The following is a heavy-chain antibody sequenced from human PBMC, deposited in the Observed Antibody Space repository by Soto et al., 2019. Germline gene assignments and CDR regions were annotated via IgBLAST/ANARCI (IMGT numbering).Heavy chain of an antibody. CDR2: IGTAGDT. V-gene: IGHV3-13*01. D-gene: IGHD3-22*01. CDR3: ARNTYYYDSSGEYYFDY. CDR1: GFTFSSYD. J-gene: IGHJ4*02. Sequence: GGSLRLSCAASGFTFSSYDMHWVRQATGKGLEWVSAIGTAGDTYYPGSVKGRFTISRENVKNSLYLQMNSLGAEDTAVYYCARNTYYYDSSGEYYFDYWGQGTLVTVSS.